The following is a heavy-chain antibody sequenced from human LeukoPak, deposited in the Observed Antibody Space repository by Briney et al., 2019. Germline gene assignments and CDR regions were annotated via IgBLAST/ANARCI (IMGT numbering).Heavy chain of an antibody. CDR3: ARVEGDNGGWFYYYYGMDV. J-gene: IGHJ6*02. CDR2: IGAYNGNT. D-gene: IGHD6-19*01. V-gene: IGHV1-18*01. CDR1: GYTFTSYG. Sequence: ASVTVSCKASGYTFTSYGISWVRQAPGQGLEWMGWIGAYNGNTNYAQTLQGRVTMTTDTSTSTAYMELRSLRSDDTAVYYCARVEGDNGGWFYYYYGMDVWGQGTTVTVSS.